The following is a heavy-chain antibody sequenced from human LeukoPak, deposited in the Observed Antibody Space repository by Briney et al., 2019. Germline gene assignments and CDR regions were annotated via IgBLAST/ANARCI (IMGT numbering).Heavy chain of an antibody. V-gene: IGHV3-30*02. CDR1: GFTFSSYG. Sequence: GGSLRLSCAASGFTFSSYGMHWVRQAPGKGLEWEAFIRYDGSNKYYADSVKGRFTISRDNSKNTLYLQMNSLRVEDTAVYYCAKQYCSGGSCYSGDYFDYWGQGTLVTVSS. CDR3: AKQYCSGGSCYSGDYFDY. D-gene: IGHD2-15*01. CDR2: IRYDGSNK. J-gene: IGHJ4*02.